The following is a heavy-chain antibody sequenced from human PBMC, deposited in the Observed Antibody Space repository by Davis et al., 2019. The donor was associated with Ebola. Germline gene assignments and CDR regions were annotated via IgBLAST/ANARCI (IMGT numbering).Heavy chain of an antibody. V-gene: IGHV4-34*01. CDR3: ARRYSGRYSYHYGMDV. CDR2: INHGGST. J-gene: IGHJ6*04. D-gene: IGHD1-26*01. Sequence: MPSETLSLTCTVSGGSVKSYYWSWIRQPPGKGLEWIGEINHGGSTNYSPSLNSRVTISIDTSKNQFSLKVTSVTAADTAVYYCARRYSGRYSYHYGMDVWGKGTTVTVSS. CDR1: GGSVKSYY.